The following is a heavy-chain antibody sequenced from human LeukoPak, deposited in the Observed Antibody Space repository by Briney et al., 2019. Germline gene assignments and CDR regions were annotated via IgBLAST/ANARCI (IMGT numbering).Heavy chain of an antibody. J-gene: IGHJ4*02. CDR1: GFTFTNYA. D-gene: IGHD4-17*01. V-gene: IGHV3-23*01. CDR3: AKGHSDYGTGFDL. CDR2: ISGTGAFT. Sequence: GGSLRLSCAASGFTFTNYAMSWVRQAPGEGLESVSVISGTGAFTYYADSVKGRFTISRDNSKNTLYLQMISLRADDTTIYYCAKGHSDYGTGFDLWGRGTLVTVSS.